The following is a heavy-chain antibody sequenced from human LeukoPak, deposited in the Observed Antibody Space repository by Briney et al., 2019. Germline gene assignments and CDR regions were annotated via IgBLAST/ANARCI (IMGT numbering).Heavy chain of an antibody. CDR2: ISSGSITI. CDR3: ARLGYCSGVNCPSDY. D-gene: IGHD2-15*01. V-gene: IGHV3-48*03. Sequence: GGSLRLSCAASGFTFSSYEMNWVRQAPGKGLEWISYISSGSITINYADSVKGRFTISRDNAKNSLYLQMNSLRPEDTAVYYCARLGYCSGVNCPSDYWGQGTLVTVSA. CDR1: GFTFSSYE. J-gene: IGHJ4*02.